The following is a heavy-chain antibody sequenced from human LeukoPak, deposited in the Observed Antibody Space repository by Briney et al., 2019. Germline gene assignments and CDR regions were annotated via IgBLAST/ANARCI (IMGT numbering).Heavy chain of an antibody. J-gene: IGHJ6*04. CDR1: GGSISSYY. V-gene: IGHV4-59*01. Sequence: PSETLSLTCTVFGGSISSYYWSWIRQPPGKGLEWIGYIYYSGSTNYNPSLKSRVTISVDTSKNQFSLKLSSVTAADTAVYYCARARGYSYGLYYYYGMDVWGKGTTVTVSS. CDR2: IYYSGST. CDR3: ARARGYSYGLYYYYGMDV. D-gene: IGHD5-18*01.